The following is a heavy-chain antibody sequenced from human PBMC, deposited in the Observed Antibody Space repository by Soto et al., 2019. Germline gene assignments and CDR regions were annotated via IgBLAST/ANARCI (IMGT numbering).Heavy chain of an antibody. V-gene: IGHV3-21*01. Sequence: GGSLRLSCAASGFTFSSYSMNWVRQAPGKXLEWVSSISSSSSYIYYADSVKGRFTISRDNAKNSLYLQMNSLRAEDTAVYYCARAQGRGSGWFYYYGMDVWGQGTTVTVSS. J-gene: IGHJ6*02. CDR3: ARAQGRGSGWFYYYGMDV. CDR2: ISSSSSYI. D-gene: IGHD6-19*01. CDR1: GFTFSSYS.